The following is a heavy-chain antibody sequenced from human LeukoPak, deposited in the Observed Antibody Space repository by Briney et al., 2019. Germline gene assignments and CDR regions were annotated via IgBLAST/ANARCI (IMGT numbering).Heavy chain of an antibody. J-gene: IGHJ4*02. Sequence: GGSLRLSCAASGVIFSNYEINWVRQAPGKGLEWLSYISRSGETIYYADSVKGRFTVSRDSADNSLFLQMNSLRAEDTAVYYCARVMTTMTTLDYWGQGALVTVSS. V-gene: IGHV3-48*03. CDR3: ARVMTTMTTLDY. CDR1: GVIFSNYE. CDR2: ISRSGETI. D-gene: IGHD4-17*01.